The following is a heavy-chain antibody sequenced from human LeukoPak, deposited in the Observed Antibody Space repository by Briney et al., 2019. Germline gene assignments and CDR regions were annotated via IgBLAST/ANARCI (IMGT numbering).Heavy chain of an antibody. J-gene: IGHJ4*02. CDR3: ARVRGATYYYDSSGYYYGDY. D-gene: IGHD3-22*01. CDR1: GYTFTGYY. CDR2: INPNSGGT. Sequence: ASVKVSCKASGYTFTGYYMYWVRQAPGQGLEWMGWINPNSGGTNYAQKFQGRVTMTRDTSISTDYMELSRLRSDDTAVYYCARVRGATYYYDSSGYYYGDYWGQGTLVTVSS. V-gene: IGHV1-2*02.